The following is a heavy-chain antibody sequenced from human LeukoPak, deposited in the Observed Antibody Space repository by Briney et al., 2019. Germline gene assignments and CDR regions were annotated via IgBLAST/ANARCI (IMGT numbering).Heavy chain of an antibody. Sequence: PSETLSLTCAVYGGSFSGYYWSWIRQPPGKGLEWIGEINHSGSTNYNPSLKSRVTISVDTSKNQFSLKLSSVTAADTAVYYCARVPDILTSSIDYWGQGTLVNVSS. V-gene: IGHV4-34*01. CDR2: INHSGST. J-gene: IGHJ4*02. D-gene: IGHD3-9*01. CDR1: GGSFSGYY. CDR3: ARVPDILTSSIDY.